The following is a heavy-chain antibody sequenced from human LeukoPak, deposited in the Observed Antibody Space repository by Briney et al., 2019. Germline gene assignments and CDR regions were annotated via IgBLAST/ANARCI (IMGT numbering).Heavy chain of an antibody. D-gene: IGHD5-18*01. Sequence: ASVKVSCKASGYTFTSYGISWVRQAPGQGLEWMGWISAYDGDTNYAQNLQGRVMMTTDTFTSTAYMELKSLRSEDTAVYYCATCGYSYGRRELDYWGQGTLVTVSS. J-gene: IGHJ4*02. CDR1: GYTFTSYG. CDR3: ATCGYSYGRRELDY. V-gene: IGHV1-18*01. CDR2: ISAYDGDT.